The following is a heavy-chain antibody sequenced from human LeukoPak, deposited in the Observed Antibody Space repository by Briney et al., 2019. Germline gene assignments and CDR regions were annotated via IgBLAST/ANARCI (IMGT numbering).Heavy chain of an antibody. Sequence: SETLSLTCTVSGGSISSYYWSWIRQPPGKGLEWIGYIYYSGSTNYNPSLKSRVTISVDTSKNQFSLKLSSVNAADTAVYYCAREKVYGYSYGSWFDPWGQGTLVTVSS. CDR1: GGSISSYY. D-gene: IGHD5-18*01. CDR3: AREKVYGYSYGSWFDP. CDR2: IYYSGST. J-gene: IGHJ5*02. V-gene: IGHV4-59*01.